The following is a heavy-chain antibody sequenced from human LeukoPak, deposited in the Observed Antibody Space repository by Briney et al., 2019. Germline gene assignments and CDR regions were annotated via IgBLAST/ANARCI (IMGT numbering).Heavy chain of an antibody. CDR1: GGSFSGYY. D-gene: IGHD5-12*01. Sequence: SETLSLTCAVYGGSFSGYYWSWIRQPPGKGLEWIGEINHSGSTNYNPSLKSRVTISVDTSKNQFSLKLSSVTAADTAVYYCARDSLRAYFDYWGQGTLVTVSS. V-gene: IGHV4-34*01. CDR2: INHSGST. CDR3: ARDSLRAYFDY. J-gene: IGHJ4*02.